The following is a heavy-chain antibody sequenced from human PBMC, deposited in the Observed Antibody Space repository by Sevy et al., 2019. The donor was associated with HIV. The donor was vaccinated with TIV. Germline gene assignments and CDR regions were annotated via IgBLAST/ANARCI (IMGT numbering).Heavy chain of an antibody. D-gene: IGHD7-27*01. Sequence: SETLSLTCTVSGDSFSSYFWAWIRQPAGKGLEWIGRINTSGSTNYNPSLKSRVTMSVDTSKSKFSLKVTSLTAAETAINFCARSNWVTATNGFSKSYYFDYWGQGSLVTVSS. J-gene: IGHJ4*02. CDR3: ARSNWVTATNGFSKSYYFDY. V-gene: IGHV4-4*07. CDR1: GDSFSSYF. CDR2: INTSGST.